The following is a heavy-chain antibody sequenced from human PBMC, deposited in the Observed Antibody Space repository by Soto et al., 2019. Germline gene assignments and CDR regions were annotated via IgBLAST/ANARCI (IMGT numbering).Heavy chain of an antibody. CDR2: IIPIFGTA. J-gene: IGHJ6*02. Sequence: QVQLVQAGAEVKKPGSSVKVSCKASGGTFSSYAISWVRQAPGQGLEWMGGIIPIFGTANYAQKFQGRVTFTADESTSTAYMELSSLRSEDTAVYYCAHCYADYYYYYYGMDVWGQGTTVTVSS. D-gene: IGHD2-2*01. CDR3: AHCYADYYYYYYGMDV. V-gene: IGHV1-69*01. CDR1: GGTFSSYA.